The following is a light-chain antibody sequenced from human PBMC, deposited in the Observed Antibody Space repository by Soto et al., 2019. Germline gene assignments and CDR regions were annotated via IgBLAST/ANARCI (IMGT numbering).Light chain of an antibody. Sequence: QSVLTQPPSASETPEQRVIISCSGGSSNIGSSPVTWYQHLPGTAPKLLIYNSYQRPSGVPDRFSGSKSGTSASLAISGLQSDDEADSYCASWDDNLKTLLFGGGTKLTVL. V-gene: IGLV1-44*01. CDR2: NSY. CDR3: ASWDDNLKTLL. CDR1: SSNIGSSP. J-gene: IGLJ3*02.